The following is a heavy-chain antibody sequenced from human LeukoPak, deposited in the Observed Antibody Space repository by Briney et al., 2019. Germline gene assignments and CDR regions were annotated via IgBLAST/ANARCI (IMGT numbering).Heavy chain of an antibody. CDR3: ARGVPPGYSGSYGNYFDY. V-gene: IGHV4-34*01. CDR2: INHSGST. D-gene: IGHD1-26*01. CDR1: GGSFSGYY. Sequence: SETLSLTCAVYGGSFSGYYWSWIRQPPGKGLEWIGEINHSGSTNYNPSLKSRVTISVDTSKNQFSLKLSSVTAADTAVYYCARGVPPGYSGSYGNYFDYWGQGTLVTVSS. J-gene: IGHJ4*02.